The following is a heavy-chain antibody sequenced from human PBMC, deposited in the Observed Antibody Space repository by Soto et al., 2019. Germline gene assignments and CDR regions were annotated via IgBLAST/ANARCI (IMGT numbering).Heavy chain of an antibody. CDR2: SRPSGHS. Sequence: SETLSLTCSLYSGSLSGYYWGWIRQPPGKGREGSGESRPSGHSNCSASLRGRVCMPVCASKRLFSLNLTTLAAADTAVYCCSRAPKVSGSAQTRPDFWGAGSLVTVSS. CDR3: SRAPKVSGSAQTRPDF. CDR1: SGSLSGYY. V-gene: IGHV4-34*01. J-gene: IGHJ4*02. D-gene: IGHD6-6*01.